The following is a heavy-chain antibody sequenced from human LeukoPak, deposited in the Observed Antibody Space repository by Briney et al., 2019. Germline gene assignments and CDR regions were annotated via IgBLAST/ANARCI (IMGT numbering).Heavy chain of an antibody. J-gene: IGHJ6*02. Sequence: ASVKVSCKASGYTFTGYYMHWVRQAPGQGLEWMGWINPNSGGTNYAQKFQGWVTMTRDTSISTAYMELSRLRSDDTAVYYCARDRDYGDPYGMDVWGQGTTVTVSS. CDR3: ARDRDYGDPYGMDV. CDR1: GYTFTGYY. CDR2: INPNSGGT. D-gene: IGHD4-17*01. V-gene: IGHV1-2*04.